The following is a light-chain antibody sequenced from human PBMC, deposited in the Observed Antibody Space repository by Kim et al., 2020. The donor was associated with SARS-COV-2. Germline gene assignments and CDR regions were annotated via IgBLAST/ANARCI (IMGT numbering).Light chain of an antibody. CDR2: DAS. CDR3: QQYDNLPLT. V-gene: IGKV1-33*01. J-gene: IGKJ4*01. CDR1: QDISNY. Sequence: DIQMTQSPSSLSASVGDRVTITCQASQDISNYLNWFHQKPGKAPKLLIYDASNLETGVPSRFSGSGSGTDFTFTISSLQPEDIATYYCQQYDNLPLTFGGGTKLEI.